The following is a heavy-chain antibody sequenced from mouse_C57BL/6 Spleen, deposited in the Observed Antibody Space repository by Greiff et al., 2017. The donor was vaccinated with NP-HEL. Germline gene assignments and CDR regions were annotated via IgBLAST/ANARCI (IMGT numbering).Heavy chain of an antibody. CDR3: ARYYDYYFDY. CDR2: ISYSGST. D-gene: IGHD2-4*01. J-gene: IGHJ2*01. V-gene: IGHV3-1*01. Sequence: EVKLQESGPGMVKPSQSLSLTCTVTGYSITSGYDWHWIRHFPGNKLEWMGYISYSGSTNYNPSLKSRISITHDTYKNHFFLKLNSVTTEDTATYYCARYYDYYFDYWGQGTTLTVSS. CDR1: GYSITSGYD.